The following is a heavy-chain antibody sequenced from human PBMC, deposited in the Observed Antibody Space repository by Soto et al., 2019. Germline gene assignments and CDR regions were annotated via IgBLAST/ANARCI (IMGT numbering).Heavy chain of an antibody. J-gene: IGHJ4*02. D-gene: IGHD3-3*01. V-gene: IGHV1-69*04. Sequence: SVKVSCKASGGTFSSYTISWVRQAPGQGLEWMGRIIPILGIANYAQKFQGRVTITADKSTSTAYMELSSLRSEDTAVYYCARESTDDFWSGYSFDYWGQGTLVTVPQ. CDR2: IIPILGIA. CDR1: GGTFSSYT. CDR3: ARESTDDFWSGYSFDY.